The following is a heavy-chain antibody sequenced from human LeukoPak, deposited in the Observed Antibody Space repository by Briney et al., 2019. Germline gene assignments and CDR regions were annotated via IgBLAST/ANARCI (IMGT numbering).Heavy chain of an antibody. CDR1: GGSISSYY. J-gene: IGHJ4*02. CDR2: IYYSGST. Sequence: SETLSLTCTVSGGSISSYYWSWIRQPPGKGLEWIGYIYYSGSTNYNPSLKSRVTISVDTSKNQFSLKLSSVTAADTAVYYCARERRGLWFGEIDYWGQGTLVTVSS. D-gene: IGHD3-10*01. CDR3: ARERRGLWFGEIDY. V-gene: IGHV4-59*12.